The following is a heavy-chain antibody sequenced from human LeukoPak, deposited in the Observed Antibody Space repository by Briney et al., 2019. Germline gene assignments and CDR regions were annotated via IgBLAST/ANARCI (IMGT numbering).Heavy chain of an antibody. J-gene: IGHJ3*02. D-gene: IGHD5-24*01. CDR2: IGTAGDT. CDR3: ARDSGWLHVNAFDI. Sequence: GGSLRLSCAASGFTFSSYSMNWVRQATGKGLEWVSAIGTAGDTYYPGSVKGRFTISRENAKNSLYLQMNSLRAGDTAVYYCARDSGWLHVNAFDIWGQGTMVTVSS. V-gene: IGHV3-13*01. CDR1: GFTFSSYS.